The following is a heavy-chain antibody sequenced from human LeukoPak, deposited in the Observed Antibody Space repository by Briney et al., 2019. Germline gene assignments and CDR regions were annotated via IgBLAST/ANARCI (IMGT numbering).Heavy chain of an antibody. CDR3: ARDRDDYSNYVVSYFDH. Sequence: ASVKVSCKASGYTFTSYYMHWVRQAPGQGLEWMGIISPSGGSTSYAQKSQGRVTVTRDMSTSTVYMELSSLRSEDTAVYYCARDRDDYSNYVVSYFDHWGQGTLVTVSS. V-gene: IGHV1-46*01. J-gene: IGHJ4*02. CDR2: ISPSGGST. CDR1: GYTFTSYY. D-gene: IGHD4-11*01.